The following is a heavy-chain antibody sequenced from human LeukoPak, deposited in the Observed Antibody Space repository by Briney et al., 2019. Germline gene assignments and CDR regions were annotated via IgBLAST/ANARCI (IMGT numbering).Heavy chain of an antibody. Sequence: SETLSLTCAVSGGSISSGGYSWSWIRQPPGKGLEWIGEINHSGSTNYNPSLKSRVTISVDTSKNQFSLKLSSVTAADTAVYYCARDNKLGYCSSTSCYSIGWFDPWGQGTLVTVSS. J-gene: IGHJ5*02. CDR1: GGSISSGGYS. CDR3: ARDNKLGYCSSTSCYSIGWFDP. CDR2: INHSGST. D-gene: IGHD2-2*02. V-gene: IGHV4-34*01.